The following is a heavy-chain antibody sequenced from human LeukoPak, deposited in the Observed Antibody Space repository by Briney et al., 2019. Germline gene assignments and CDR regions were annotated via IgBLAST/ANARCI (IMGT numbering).Heavy chain of an antibody. Sequence: ASVNVSCKASGYTFTGHYLHWVRQAPGQGLEFMGWINPNGGGTKYAQKFQGRVTVTRDTSITTAYMELSSLRSDDTAVYYCAREGASCNTDCYSFDFWGQGNLVTVSS. CDR1: GYTFTGHY. J-gene: IGHJ4*02. V-gene: IGHV1-2*02. CDR3: AREGASCNTDCYSFDF. CDR2: INPNGGGT. D-gene: IGHD2-21*02.